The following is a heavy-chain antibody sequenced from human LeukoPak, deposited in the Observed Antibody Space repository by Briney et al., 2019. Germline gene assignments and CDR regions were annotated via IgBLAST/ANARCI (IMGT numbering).Heavy chain of an antibody. D-gene: IGHD5-24*01. J-gene: IGHJ4*02. CDR1: GFTLSNHW. CDR3: TRAGHNWEHDY. CDR2: IKQDGIEK. Sequence: GGSLRLSCAASGFTLSNHWMIWVRQAPGKGLECMANIKQDGIEKYYLDSVKGRFTISRDNAKNTLYLQMNTLRVEDTAVYYCTRAGHNWEHDYWGQGTLVTVSS. V-gene: IGHV3-7*01.